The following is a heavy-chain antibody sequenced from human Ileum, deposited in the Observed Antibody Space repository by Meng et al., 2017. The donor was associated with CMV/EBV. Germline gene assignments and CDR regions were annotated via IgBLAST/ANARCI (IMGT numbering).Heavy chain of an antibody. CDR2: IYSGGST. V-gene: IGHV3-53*01. CDR1: GFTVSSNY. Sequence: GESLKISCAASGFTVSSNYMSWVRQAPGKGLEWVSVIYSGGSTYYADSVQGRFTISRDNSKNTLYLQMNSLRAEDTAVYYCARAHSADFWSGYYPFDYWGQGTLVTVSS. CDR3: ARAHSADFWSGYYPFDY. J-gene: IGHJ4*02. D-gene: IGHD3-3*01.